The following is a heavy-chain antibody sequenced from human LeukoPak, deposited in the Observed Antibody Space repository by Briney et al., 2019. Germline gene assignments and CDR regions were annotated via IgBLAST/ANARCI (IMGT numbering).Heavy chain of an antibody. V-gene: IGHV4-39*07. Sequence: SETLSLTCTVSGGSISSSSYYWGWIRQPPGKGLEWIGSIFYSGSTYYNPSLKGRVTVSLDTSKNQFSLKLSSVTAADTAVYYCARDPFDFPSWYFDLWGRGTLVTVSS. CDR2: IFYSGST. D-gene: IGHD3-9*01. J-gene: IGHJ2*01. CDR3: ARDPFDFPSWYFDL. CDR1: GGSISSSSYY.